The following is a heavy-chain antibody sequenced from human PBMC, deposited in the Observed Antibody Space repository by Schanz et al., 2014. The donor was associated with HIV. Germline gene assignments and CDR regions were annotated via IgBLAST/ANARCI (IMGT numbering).Heavy chain of an antibody. V-gene: IGHV3-7*03. D-gene: IGHD5-18*01. J-gene: IGHJ5*02. Sequence: EVRLVESGGGLVQSGGSLRLSCAASGFSFSNFWVTWVRQAPGKRLEWVANIKQDESEKYYADSVKGRFTISRDNAKNSLYLQMNSLRADDTAIYYCVKAYSSGFSGAGSWGQGALVTVSS. CDR1: GFSFSNFW. CDR2: IKQDESEK. CDR3: VKAYSSGFSGAGS.